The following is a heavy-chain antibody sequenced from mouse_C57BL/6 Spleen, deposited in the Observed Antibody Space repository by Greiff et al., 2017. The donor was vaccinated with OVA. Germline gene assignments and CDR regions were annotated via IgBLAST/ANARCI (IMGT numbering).Heavy chain of an antibody. CDR3: TRNLLYSNSAWCAY. D-gene: IGHD2-5*01. V-gene: IGHV1-5*01. Sequence: VQLKQSGTVLARPGASVKMSCKTSGYTFTSYWMHWVKQRPGQGLEWIGAIYPGNSDTSYNQKFKGKAKLTAVTSASTAYMELSSLSNEDSAVYYCTRNLLYSNSAWCAYWGQGTLVTVSA. J-gene: IGHJ3*01. CDR2: IYPGNSDT. CDR1: GYTFTSYW.